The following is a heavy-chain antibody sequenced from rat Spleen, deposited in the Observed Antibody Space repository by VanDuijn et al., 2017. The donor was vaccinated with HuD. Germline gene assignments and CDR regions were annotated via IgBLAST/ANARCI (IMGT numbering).Heavy chain of an antibody. D-gene: IGHD1-12*01. CDR1: GFSLTDYS. Sequence: EVQLKESGPGLVQPSQTLSLTCTVSGFSLTDYSVHWVRQPPGKGLEWMGVMWSGGSTAYNSLLKSRLSISRDISKSQVFLKMNSLQTEDTATYYCARANRDSYAHFDYWGQGVMVTVSS. CDR2: MWSGGST. V-gene: IGHV2S63*01. J-gene: IGHJ2*01. CDR3: ARANRDSYAHFDY.